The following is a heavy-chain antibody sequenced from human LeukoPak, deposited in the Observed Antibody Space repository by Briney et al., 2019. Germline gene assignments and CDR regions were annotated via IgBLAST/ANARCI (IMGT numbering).Heavy chain of an antibody. CDR3: ASTIVGANYYYYYYMDV. V-gene: IGHV3-9*01. CDR1: GFSLDDYA. J-gene: IGHJ6*03. CDR2: ISWDSGSQ. Sequence: GGSLRLSCVGSGFSLDDYAMHWVRQVPGKGLEWVSSISWDSGSQAYADSVRGRFPISRDSAKNSLYLQMNSLRAEDTAVYYCASTIVGANYYYYYYMDVWGKGTTVTVSS. D-gene: IGHD1-26*01.